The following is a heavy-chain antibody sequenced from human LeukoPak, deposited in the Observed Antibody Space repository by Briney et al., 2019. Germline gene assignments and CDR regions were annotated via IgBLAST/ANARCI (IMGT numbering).Heavy chain of an antibody. CDR3: AKDPWVYDSSGYYYVAGMDV. J-gene: IGHJ6*02. D-gene: IGHD3-22*01. Sequence: GGSLSLSCVASGSTFSDYYMSWIRQAPGKWLEWVSAISGSGGSTYYADSVKGRFTISRDNSKNTLYLQMNSLRAEDTAVYYCAKDPWVYDSSGYYYVAGMDVWGQGTTVTVSS. CDR2: ISGSGGST. CDR1: GSTFSDYY. V-gene: IGHV3-23*01.